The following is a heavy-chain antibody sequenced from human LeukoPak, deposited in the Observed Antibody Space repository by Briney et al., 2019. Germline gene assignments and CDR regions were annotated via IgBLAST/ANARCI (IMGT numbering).Heavy chain of an antibody. CDR2: ISSDCSTI. D-gene: IGHD2-15*01. J-gene: IGHJ4*02. V-gene: IGHV3-48*02. Sequence: GGSLRLSCAASGFTFSDYSMNWVRQAPGKGLEWVSYISSDCSTIYYADSVKGRFTISRDNAKNSLYLQMNSLRDEDTAVYYCARSYCSGGTCPFDHWGQGTLVTVSA. CDR3: ARSYCSGGTCPFDH. CDR1: GFTFSDYS.